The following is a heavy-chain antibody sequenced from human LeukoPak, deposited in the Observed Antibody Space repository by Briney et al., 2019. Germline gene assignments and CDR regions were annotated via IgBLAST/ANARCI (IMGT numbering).Heavy chain of an antibody. J-gene: IGHJ4*02. CDR1: GGSFSGYY. Sequence: SETLSLTCAVYGGSFSGYYWSWIRQPPGKGLEWIGEINHSGSTNYNPSLKSRVTISVDTSKNQFSLKLSSVTAADTAAYYCARVNTMIVRAPDYWGQGTLVTVSS. CDR3: ARVNTMIVRAPDY. CDR2: INHSGST. V-gene: IGHV4-34*01. D-gene: IGHD3-22*01.